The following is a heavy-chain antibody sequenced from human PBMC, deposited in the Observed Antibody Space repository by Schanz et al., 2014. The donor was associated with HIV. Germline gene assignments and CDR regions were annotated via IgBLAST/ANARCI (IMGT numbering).Heavy chain of an antibody. CDR2: MSGGGENT. Sequence: VQLLESGGGLVQPGGSLRLSCAASGFTFNSYAMTWVRQAPGKGLEWVSAMSGGGENTYFTDSVKGRFTISRDNSKNTLFLQMNRLRAEDTAVYYCAKTDYYDGGGYYDSWGQGTLVTVSS. V-gene: IGHV3-23*01. CDR3: AKTDYYDGGGYYDS. D-gene: IGHD3-22*01. CDR1: GFTFNSYA. J-gene: IGHJ4*02.